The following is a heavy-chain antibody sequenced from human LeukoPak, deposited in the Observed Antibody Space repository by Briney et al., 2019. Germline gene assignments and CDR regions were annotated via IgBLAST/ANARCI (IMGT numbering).Heavy chain of an antibody. D-gene: IGHD2-15*01. Sequence: GGSLRLSCAASGFTFSSYGMHWVRQAPGKGLEWVSGIDSDGSSSSYADSVKGRFTISRDNAKNSVYMQMNSLRAEDTAVYSCARQRRYCSGDSCYQRTFDFWGQGTLVTVSS. CDR2: IDSDGSSS. CDR1: GFTFSSYG. J-gene: IGHJ4*02. CDR3: ARQRRYCSGDSCYQRTFDF. V-gene: IGHV3-74*01.